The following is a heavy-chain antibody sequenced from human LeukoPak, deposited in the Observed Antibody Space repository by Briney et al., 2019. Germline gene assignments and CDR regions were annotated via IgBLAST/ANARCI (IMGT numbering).Heavy chain of an antibody. D-gene: IGHD7-27*01. Sequence: ASVKVSCKASGYTFTSYYMHWVRQAPGQGLEWMGIINPSGGSTSYAQKFQGRVTMTRDMSTSTVYMELSSLRSEDTAVYYCARDPGVLKDGTSQFDYWGQGTLVTVSS. J-gene: IGHJ4*02. CDR3: ARDPGVLKDGTSQFDY. V-gene: IGHV1-46*01. CDR1: GYTFTSYY. CDR2: INPSGGST.